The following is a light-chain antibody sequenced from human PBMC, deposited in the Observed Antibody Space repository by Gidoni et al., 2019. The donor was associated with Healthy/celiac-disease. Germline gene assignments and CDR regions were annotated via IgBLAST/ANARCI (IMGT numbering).Light chain of an antibody. J-gene: IGKJ1*01. V-gene: IGKV3-20*01. CDR2: GAA. Sequence: EIALTQSPGTLSLSPGESATLSCRDSQSVSRSYLAWYKQKPGQAPRLLIYGAASRATGIPERFSGSGSGTDFTLTISRLEPEDFAVYYCQQYGSSPRTFGQGTKVEIK. CDR3: QQYGSSPRT. CDR1: QSVSRSY.